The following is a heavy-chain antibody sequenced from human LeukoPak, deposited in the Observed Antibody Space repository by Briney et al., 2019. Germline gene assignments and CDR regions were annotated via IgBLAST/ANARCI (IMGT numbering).Heavy chain of an antibody. D-gene: IGHD1-26*01. CDR2: IYHSGST. J-gene: IGHJ5*02. CDR3: ARDPSGSFFNWFDP. Sequence: SETLSLTCTVSGYSISSGYYWGWIRQPPGKGLEWIGSIYHSGSTYYNPSLKSRVTISVDTSKNQFSLKLSSVTAADTAVYYCARDPSGSFFNWFDPWGQGSLVTVSS. V-gene: IGHV4-38-2*02. CDR1: GYSISSGYY.